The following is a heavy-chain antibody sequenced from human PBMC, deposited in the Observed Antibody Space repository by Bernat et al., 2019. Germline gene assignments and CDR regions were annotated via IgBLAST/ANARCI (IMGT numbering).Heavy chain of an antibody. CDR1: GFTFSSYG. CDR3: AKDGPEYSSSSGGMDV. J-gene: IGHJ6*02. Sequence: QVQLVESGGGVVQPGRSLRLSCAASGFTFSSYGMHWVRQAPGKGLGWGAVISYDGSNKYYADSVKGRFTISRDNSKNTLYLQMNSLRAEDTAVYYCAKDGPEYSSSSGGMDVWGQGTTVTVSS. CDR2: ISYDGSNK. D-gene: IGHD6-6*01. V-gene: IGHV3-30*18.